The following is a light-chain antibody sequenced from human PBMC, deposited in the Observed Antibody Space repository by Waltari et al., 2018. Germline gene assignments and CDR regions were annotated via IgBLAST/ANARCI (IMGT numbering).Light chain of an antibody. CDR1: DIRDKT. CDR3: QVWDGDSDHPV. V-gene: IGLV3-21*03. CDR2: DDT. Sequence: YELTQPPSVSVAPGKTAKISCGGHDIRDKTVHWYQQKPGQAPVLVIYDDTVRPSGIPKRFSASDTATLTIAMVEAGDEAVYYCQVWDGDSDHPVFGGGTKLTVL. J-gene: IGLJ2*01.